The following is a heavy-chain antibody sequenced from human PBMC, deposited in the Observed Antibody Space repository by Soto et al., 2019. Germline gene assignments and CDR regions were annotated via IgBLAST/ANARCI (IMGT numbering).Heavy chain of an antibody. CDR3: ARTRSAWSDFHYYSLDV. D-gene: IGHD1-26*01. Sequence: GGSLRLSCTGSGFTFSSYAMSWVRQAPGKGLEWVSAISGSGGSTYYADSVKGRFTISRDNSNSALYVQMNSLTGEDTAVYYCARTRSAWSDFHYYSLDVWGQGTTVTVSS. CDR2: ISGSGGST. V-gene: IGHV3-23*01. J-gene: IGHJ6*02. CDR1: GFTFSSYA.